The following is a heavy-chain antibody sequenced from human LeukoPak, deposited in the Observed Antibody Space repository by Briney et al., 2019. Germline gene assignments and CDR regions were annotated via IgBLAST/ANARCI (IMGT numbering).Heavy chain of an antibody. CDR1: GGSFSSYA. V-gene: IGHV1-69*05. D-gene: IGHD4-11*01. Sequence: SVKVSCKASGGSFSSYAISWVRQAPGQGLEWMGGIIPIFGTANYAQKFQGRVTITTDESTSTAYMELSSLRSEDTAVYYCARSRSPRHDYSNYRYWGQGTLVTVSS. CDR2: IIPIFGTA. CDR3: ARSRSPRHDYSNYRY. J-gene: IGHJ4*02.